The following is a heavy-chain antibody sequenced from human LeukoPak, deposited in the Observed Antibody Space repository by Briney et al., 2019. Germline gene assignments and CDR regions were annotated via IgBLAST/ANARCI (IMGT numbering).Heavy chain of an antibody. J-gene: IGHJ4*02. CDR3: ATQPYGDWYFDY. D-gene: IGHD4-17*01. Sequence: SETLSLTCTVSGGSISSGDYYWSWIRQPPGKGLEWIGYIYYSGSTYYNPSLKSRVTISVDTSKNQFSLKLSSVTAADTAVYYCATQPYGDWYFDYWGQGTLVTVSS. CDR1: GGSISSGDYY. CDR2: IYYSGST. V-gene: IGHV4-30-4*01.